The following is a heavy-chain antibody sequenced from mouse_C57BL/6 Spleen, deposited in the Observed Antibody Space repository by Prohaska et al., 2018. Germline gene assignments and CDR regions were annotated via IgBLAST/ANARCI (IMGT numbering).Heavy chain of an antibody. V-gene: IGHV2-2*01. Sequence: WVRQSPGKGLEWLGVIWSGGSTDYNAAFISRLSISKDNSKSQVFFKMNSLQADDTAIYYCARSYYDSLGAMDYWGQGTSVTVSS. CDR2: IWSGGST. CDR3: ARSYYDSLGAMDY. D-gene: IGHD2-4*01. J-gene: IGHJ4*01.